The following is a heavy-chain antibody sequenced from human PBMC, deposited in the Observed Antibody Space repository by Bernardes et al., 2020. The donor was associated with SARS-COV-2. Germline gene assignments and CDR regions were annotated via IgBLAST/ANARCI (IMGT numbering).Heavy chain of an antibody. V-gene: IGHV3-74*01. CDR2: INADGSTT. CDR3: ARSAFISGRGYYIDY. CDR1: GFTFSSYW. Sequence: GSLSLSCAASGFTFSSYWMHWVRQVPGEGLVWVSRINADGSTTDYADAVRGRFTISRDNAKNTLFLQMNGLRAEDTSLYYCARSAFISGRGYYIDYWPQGTLVTVSS. J-gene: IGHJ4*02. D-gene: IGHD3-10*01.